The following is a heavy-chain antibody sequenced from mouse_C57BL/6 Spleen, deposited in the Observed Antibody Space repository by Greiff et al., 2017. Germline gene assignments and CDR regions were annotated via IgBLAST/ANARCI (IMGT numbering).Heavy chain of an antibody. CDR1: GYTFTDYN. CDR3: ARRLLSYWYFDV. Sequence: EVQLQQSGPELVKPGASVKIPCKASGYTFTDYNMDWVKQSHGKSLEWIGAINPNNGGTIYNQKFKGKATLTVDKSSSTAYMELRSLTSEDTAVYYCARRLLSYWYFDVWGTGTTVTVSS. V-gene: IGHV1-18*01. CDR2: INPNNGGT. D-gene: IGHD2-3*01. J-gene: IGHJ1*03.